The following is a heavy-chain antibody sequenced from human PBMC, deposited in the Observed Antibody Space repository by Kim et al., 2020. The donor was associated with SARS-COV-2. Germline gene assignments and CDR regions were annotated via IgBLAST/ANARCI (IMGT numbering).Heavy chain of an antibody. CDR3: ARDHRGVVTAPTDAFDI. CDR2: ISSSSSYT. Sequence: GGSLRLSCAASGFTFSDYYMSWIRQAPGKGLEWVSYISSSSSYTNYADSVKGRFTFSRDNAKNSLYLQMNSLRAEDTAVYYCARDHRGVVTAPTDAFDIWGQGTMVTVSS. V-gene: IGHV3-11*05. D-gene: IGHD2-21*02. CDR1: GFTFSDYY. J-gene: IGHJ3*02.